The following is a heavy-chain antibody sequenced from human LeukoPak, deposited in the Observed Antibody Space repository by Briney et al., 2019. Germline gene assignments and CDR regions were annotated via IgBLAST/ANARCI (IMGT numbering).Heavy chain of an antibody. CDR1: GGSISSGYY. CDR2: IYHSGST. D-gene: IGHD3-16*01. CDR3: ARGRANRAFGY. V-gene: IGHV4-38-2*02. J-gene: IGHJ4*02. Sequence: SETLSLTCTVSGGSISSGYYWGWIRQPPGKGLEWIGSIYHSGSTYYNPSLKSRVTISVDTSKNQFSLKLSSVTAADTAVYYCARGRANRAFGYWGQGTLVTVSS.